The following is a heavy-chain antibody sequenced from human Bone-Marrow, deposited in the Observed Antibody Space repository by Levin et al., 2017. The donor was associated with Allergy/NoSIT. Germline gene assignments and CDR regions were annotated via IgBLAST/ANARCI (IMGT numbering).Heavy chain of an antibody. CDR3: AKGSVVTAPSGY. J-gene: IGHJ4*02. Sequence: GGSLRLSCEASGFSLSSSVMTWVRQAPGKGLERVSSISSSDDSTYYADSVKGRFTISRDNSRNTLYLQMNSLRAEDTAVYYCAKGSVVTAPSGYWGQGTLVTVSS. CDR2: ISSSDDST. D-gene: IGHD2-21*02. CDR1: GFSLSSSV. V-gene: IGHV3-23*01.